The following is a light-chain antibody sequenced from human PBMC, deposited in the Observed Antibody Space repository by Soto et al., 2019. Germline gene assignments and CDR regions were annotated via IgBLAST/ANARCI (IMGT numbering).Light chain of an antibody. J-gene: IGKJ1*01. V-gene: IGKV3-20*01. CDR1: HSVSSNY. CDR2: DVS. CDR3: QQYGISPT. Sequence: EIVLTQSPGTLSLSPGERATLSCRSSHSVSSNYLAWYQQKPGQAPRLLIYDVSSRATGIPDRFSGSGSGTDFTLTISILELVDFAVYYCQQYGISPTFGQGTKVEIK.